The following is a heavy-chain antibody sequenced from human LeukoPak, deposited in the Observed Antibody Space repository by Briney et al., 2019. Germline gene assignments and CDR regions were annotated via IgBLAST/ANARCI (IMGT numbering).Heavy chain of an antibody. Sequence: GGSLRLSCAASGFTVSSNYMSWVRQAPGKGLEWVSVIYSGGSTYYADSVKGRFTISRDNSKNTPYLQMSSLRAEDTAVYYCASGRYSSRPGGFDYWGQGTLVTVSS. CDR2: IYSGGST. CDR1: GFTVSSNY. D-gene: IGHD6-13*01. CDR3: ASGRYSSRPGGFDY. J-gene: IGHJ4*02. V-gene: IGHV3-53*01.